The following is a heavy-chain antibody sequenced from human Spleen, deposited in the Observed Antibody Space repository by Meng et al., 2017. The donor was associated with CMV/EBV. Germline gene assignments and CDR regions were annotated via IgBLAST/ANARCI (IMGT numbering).Heavy chain of an antibody. CDR2: SYYGGGT. CDR3: ASSVYYDSLFQH. CDR1: GGSITNTTYY. Sequence: SETLSLTCTVSGGSITNTTYYWGWIRQPPGKGLEYVGNSYYGGGTFYNPSLKSRVTISVDTSKNQFSLKLSSVTAADTAVYYCASSVYYDSLFQHWGQGTLVTVSS. D-gene: IGHD3-3*01. J-gene: IGHJ1*01. V-gene: IGHV4-39*07.